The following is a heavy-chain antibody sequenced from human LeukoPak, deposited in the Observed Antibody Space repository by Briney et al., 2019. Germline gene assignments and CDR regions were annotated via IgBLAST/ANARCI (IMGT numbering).Heavy chain of an antibody. Sequence: GGSLRLSCAASGFTFSSYAMSWVRQAPGKGLEWVSGISNSGGTAYYADSVKGRFTISRDNSKNTLYLQMDSLRAEDTAVYHCAKNLDGVATYFDYWGQGTLVTVSS. CDR3: AKNLDGVATYFDY. V-gene: IGHV3-23*01. CDR2: ISNSGGTA. CDR1: GFTFSSYA. D-gene: IGHD5-12*01. J-gene: IGHJ4*02.